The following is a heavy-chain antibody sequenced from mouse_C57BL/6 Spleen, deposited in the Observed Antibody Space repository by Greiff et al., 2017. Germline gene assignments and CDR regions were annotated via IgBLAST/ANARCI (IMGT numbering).Heavy chain of an antibody. CDR3: ATSDGYYFDY. J-gene: IGHJ2*01. Sequence: VQLQESGAELARPGASVKMSCKASGYTFTSYTMHWVKQRPGQGLEWIGDINPSSGYTKYNQKFKDKATLTADKSSSTAYMQLSSLTSEDSAVYYCATSDGYYFDYWGQGTTLTVSS. V-gene: IGHV1-4*01. D-gene: IGHD2-3*01. CDR1: GYTFTSYT. CDR2: INPSSGYT.